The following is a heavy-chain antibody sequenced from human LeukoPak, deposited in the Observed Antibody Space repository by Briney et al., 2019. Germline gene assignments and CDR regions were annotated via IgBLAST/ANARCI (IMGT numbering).Heavy chain of an antibody. D-gene: IGHD6-19*01. CDR2: ISGDGDKA. CDR3: AKDLALAGTGGGFDA. J-gene: IGHJ3*01. Sequence: GGSLRLSCAASGFTFTTYAINWVHQAPGKGLEWVSGISGDGDKAYYADSVNGRFTISRDNSRNTVSLHMSSLRAEDTALYYCAKDLALAGTGGGFDAWGQGTRVAVSS. CDR1: GFTFTTYA. V-gene: IGHV3-23*01.